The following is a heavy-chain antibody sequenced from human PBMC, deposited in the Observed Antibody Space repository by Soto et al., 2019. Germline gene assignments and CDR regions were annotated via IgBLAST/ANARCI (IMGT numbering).Heavy chain of an antibody. Sequence: GGSLRLSCAASGFTFSNYSMNWVRQAPGKGLEWVSSISSSSSYIYYADSVKGRFTISRDNAKNSLFLQMNSLRAEDTAVYYCAGGPISSWGAFDIWGQGTMVTVSS. V-gene: IGHV3-21*01. CDR1: GFTFSNYS. D-gene: IGHD6-13*01. CDR2: ISSSSSYI. CDR3: AGGPISSWGAFDI. J-gene: IGHJ3*02.